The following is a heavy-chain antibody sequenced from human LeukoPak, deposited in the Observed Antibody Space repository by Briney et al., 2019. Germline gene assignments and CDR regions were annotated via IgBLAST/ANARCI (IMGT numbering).Heavy chain of an antibody. Sequence: SETLSLTCSVSGYSISTDSYWGWIRQPPGKGLEWIGSIYHSGHTYYNPSLKSRVTISVDTANNQFSLKLISVTAADTAIYYCASSPVAVAGTTDYWGQGTLVTVSS. CDR3: ASSPVAVAGTTDY. CDR2: IYHSGHT. J-gene: IGHJ4*02. CDR1: GYSISTDSY. V-gene: IGHV4-38-2*02. D-gene: IGHD6-19*01.